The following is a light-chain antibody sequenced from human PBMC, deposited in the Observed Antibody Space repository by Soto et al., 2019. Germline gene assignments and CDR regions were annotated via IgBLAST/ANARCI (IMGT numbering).Light chain of an antibody. CDR2: DVS. CDR1: TSDVGRYNY. CDR3: VSYRDPGTYV. V-gene: IGLV2-14*01. Sequence: QSALTQPASVSGSPGQSITISCPGTTSDVGRYNYVSWYQQHPGKAPKLIIYDVSNRPSGVSNRFSGSKSGNTASLTISGLQAEDEADYYCVSYRDPGTYVFGPGTKVTVL. J-gene: IGLJ1*01.